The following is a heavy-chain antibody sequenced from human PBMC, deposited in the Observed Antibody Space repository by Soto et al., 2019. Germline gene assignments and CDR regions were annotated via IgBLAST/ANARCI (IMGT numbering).Heavy chain of an antibody. CDR2: IYNSGST. CDR1: GGSVSSGTYY. Sequence: QVQLQESGPGLVKPSETLSLSCSVSGGSVSSGTYYWSWIRQSPGKRLEWIGYIYNSGSTKYNPSLPGRAIISVDTSENQVSLKLSSVTAADTALYYCARGLLTSGTIRAGTWGLDYYYGLDIWGQGTTVTVSS. V-gene: IGHV4-61*01. D-gene: IGHD6-13*01. J-gene: IGHJ6*02. CDR3: ARGLLTSGTIRAGTWGLDYYYGLDI.